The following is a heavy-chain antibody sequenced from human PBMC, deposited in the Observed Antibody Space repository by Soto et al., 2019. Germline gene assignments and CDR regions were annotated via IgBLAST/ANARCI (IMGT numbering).Heavy chain of an antibody. Sequence: EVQLVESGGGLVQPGESLRLSCAASGFTLSSYAMSWVRQASGKRLEWLSHISNGGESTNYADSVKGRFTISRDTSKNTLYLQMNSLRAEDTAVYYCAKIITYGGSPYDLWGQGTMVTGSS. J-gene: IGHJ3*01. CDR1: GFTLSSYA. CDR3: AKIITYGGSPYDL. D-gene: IGHD3-16*01. CDR2: ISNGGEST. V-gene: IGHV3-23*04.